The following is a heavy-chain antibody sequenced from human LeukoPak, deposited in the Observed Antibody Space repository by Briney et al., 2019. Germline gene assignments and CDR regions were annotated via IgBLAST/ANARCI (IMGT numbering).Heavy chain of an antibody. D-gene: IGHD3-16*01. Sequence: QPGGSLRLSCAASGFSFSSYAMSWVRQAPGKGLEWISAIRDSGGGTYYADSVKGRFTISRDNSQNTFYLQMNSLRAEDTAIYYCAKAGDATSPRGSFDSWGQGTLVTVST. CDR3: AKAGDATSPRGSFDS. V-gene: IGHV3-23*01. CDR2: IRDSGGGT. CDR1: GFSFSSYA. J-gene: IGHJ4*02.